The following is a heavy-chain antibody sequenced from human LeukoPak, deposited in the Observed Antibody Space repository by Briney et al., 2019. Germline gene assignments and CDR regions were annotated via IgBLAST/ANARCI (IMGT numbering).Heavy chain of an antibody. D-gene: IGHD1-26*01. CDR3: AGVEVGATSPRAFDI. CDR2: IYHSGST. J-gene: IGHJ3*02. V-gene: IGHV4-38-2*02. Sequence: SETLSLTCTVSGYSISSGYYWGWIRQPPGKGLEWIGSIYHSGSTYYNPSLKSRVTISADTSKNQFSLKLSSVTAADTAVYYCAGVEVGATSPRAFDIWGQGTMVTVSS. CDR1: GYSISSGYY.